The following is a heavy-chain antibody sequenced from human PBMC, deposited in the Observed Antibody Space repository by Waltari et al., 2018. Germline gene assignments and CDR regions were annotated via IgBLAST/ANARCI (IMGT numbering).Heavy chain of an antibody. D-gene: IGHD3-10*01. V-gene: IGHV3-30*01. CDR3: ARVALWFGVLFFDY. CDR1: GFTFSSYA. Sequence: QVQLVESGGGVVQPGRSLRLSCAASGFTFSSYAMHWVRQAPGKGLEWVAVISYDGSNKYYADSVKGRFTISRDNSKNTLYLQMNSLRAEDTAVYYCARVALWFGVLFFDYWGQGTLVTVSS. J-gene: IGHJ4*02. CDR2: ISYDGSNK.